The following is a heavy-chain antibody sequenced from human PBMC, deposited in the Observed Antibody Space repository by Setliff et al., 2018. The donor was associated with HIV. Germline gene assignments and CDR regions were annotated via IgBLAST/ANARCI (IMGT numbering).Heavy chain of an antibody. CDR3: ARFSAPGIAAAGYFDY. J-gene: IGHJ4*02. CDR2: IIPIFGTA. D-gene: IGHD6-13*01. V-gene: IGHV1-69*13. CDR1: GGTFSSYG. Sequence: ASVKVSCKASGGTFSSYGISWVRQAPGQGLEWMGGIIPIFGTANYAQKFQGRVTITADESTSTAYMELSSLRSEDTAVYYCARFSAPGIAAAGYFDYWGQGTLVTVSS.